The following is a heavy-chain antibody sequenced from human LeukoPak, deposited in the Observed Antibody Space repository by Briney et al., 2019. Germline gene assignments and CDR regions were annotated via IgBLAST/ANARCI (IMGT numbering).Heavy chain of an antibody. V-gene: IGHV1-69*06. CDR2: IIPIFGTA. CDR1: GYTFTRDG. CDR3: ARDKGTDILTGRYYMDV. J-gene: IGHJ6*03. Sequence: ASVKVSCKASGYTFTRDGISWVRQAPGQGLEWMGGIIPIFGTANYAQKFQGRVTITADKSTSTAYMELSSLRSEDTAVYYCARDKGTDILTGRYYMDVWGKGTTVTVSS. D-gene: IGHD3-9*01.